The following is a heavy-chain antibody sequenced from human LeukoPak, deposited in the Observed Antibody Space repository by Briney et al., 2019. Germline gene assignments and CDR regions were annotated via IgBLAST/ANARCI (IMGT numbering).Heavy chain of an antibody. V-gene: IGHV3-48*01. CDR3: ARDLHSYGY. J-gene: IGHJ4*02. Sequence: GGSLRLSCAASGFTFSSYSMNWVRQAPGKGLEWVSYISSSSSTIYYADSVKGRFTISRDNAKNSLYLQVNSLRAEDTAVYYCARDLHSYGYWGQGTLVTVSS. D-gene: IGHD5-18*01. CDR1: GFTFSSYS. CDR2: ISSSSSTI.